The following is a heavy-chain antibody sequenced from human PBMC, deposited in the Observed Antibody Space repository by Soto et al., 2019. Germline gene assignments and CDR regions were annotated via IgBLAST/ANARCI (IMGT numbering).Heavy chain of an antibody. CDR2: ISGSGGST. Sequence: PGGSLRLSCAASGFTFSSYAMSWVRQAPGKGLEWVSAISGSGGSTYYADSVKGRFTISRDNSKNTLYLKMNSLRAEDTAVYYCAKDQVRIAAGSPRYFDYWGQGTLVTVSS. CDR3: AKDQVRIAAGSPRYFDY. J-gene: IGHJ4*02. V-gene: IGHV3-23*01. CDR1: GFTFSSYA. D-gene: IGHD6-13*01.